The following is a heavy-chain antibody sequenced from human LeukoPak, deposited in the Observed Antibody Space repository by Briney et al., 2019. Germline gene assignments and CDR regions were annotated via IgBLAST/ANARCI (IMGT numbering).Heavy chain of an antibody. CDR3: ASDLQHSGGNNWFDP. J-gene: IGHJ5*02. CDR2: IIPIFGTA. V-gene: IGHV1-69*05. CDR1: GGTFSSYA. D-gene: IGHD1-1*01. Sequence: SVKVSCKASGGTFSSYAISWVRQAPGQGLEWMGGIIPIFGTANYAQKFQGRVTITTDESTGTAYMELSSLRSEDTAVYYCASDLQHSGGNNWFDPWGQGTLVTVSS.